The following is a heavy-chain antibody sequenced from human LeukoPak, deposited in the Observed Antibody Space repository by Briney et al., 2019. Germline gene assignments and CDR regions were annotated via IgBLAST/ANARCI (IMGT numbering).Heavy chain of an antibody. CDR3: AKSMTLQWRGFFDL. CDR1: GITVSTNY. D-gene: IGHD6-19*01. CDR2: ISDSGANT. V-gene: IGHV3-23*01. Sequence: GGSLRLSCAASGITVSTNYMSWVRQAPGKGLEWVSTISDSGANTYYADSVRGRFTISRDNSKNTLYLQKNSLRADDTAIYYCAKSMTLQWRGFFDLWGRGTHVTVSS. J-gene: IGHJ2*01.